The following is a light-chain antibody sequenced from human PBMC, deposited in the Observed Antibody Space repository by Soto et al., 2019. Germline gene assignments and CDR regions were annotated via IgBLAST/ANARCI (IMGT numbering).Light chain of an antibody. J-gene: IGLJ1*01. V-gene: IGLV3-21*02. CDR2: DDN. CDR3: QVWHSSSDHPGV. Sequence: SYELTQSPSVSVAPGQTARISCGGNDIGGKSVHWYQQKPGQAPVLVVYDDNDRPSGIPERFSGSNSGNTATLTISRVEAGDEADYYCQVWHSSSDHPGVFGPGTKVTVL. CDR1: DIGGKS.